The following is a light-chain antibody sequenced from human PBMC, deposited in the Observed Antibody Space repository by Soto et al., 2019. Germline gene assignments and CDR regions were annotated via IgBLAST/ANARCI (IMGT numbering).Light chain of an antibody. Sequence: AALAGSPGERAALSCRASQSISSNLFWYQQKPGQAPRLLIYAASTRATGIPDRFSGSGSGTDFTLTISRLEPEDFAVYYCQQYGSSLTFGQGTRLEIK. CDR3: QQYGSSLT. CDR2: AAS. J-gene: IGKJ5*01. V-gene: IGKV3-20*01. CDR1: QSISSN.